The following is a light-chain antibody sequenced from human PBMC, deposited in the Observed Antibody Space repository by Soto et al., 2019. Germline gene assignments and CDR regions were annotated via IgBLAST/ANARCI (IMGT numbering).Light chain of an antibody. CDR2: DAS. Sequence: DIQMTQSPSSLSASVGDRVTITCQASEYINKNLICYQQKPGKAPKLLIYDASDLETGVPSRFSGSGSGTGFTFTISSLQPEDFATYYCQQYESLPLTFGQGTKVDMK. J-gene: IGKJ1*01. CDR3: QQYESLPLT. V-gene: IGKV1-33*01. CDR1: EYINKN.